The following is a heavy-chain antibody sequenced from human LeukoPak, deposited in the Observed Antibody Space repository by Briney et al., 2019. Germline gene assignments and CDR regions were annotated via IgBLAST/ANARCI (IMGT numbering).Heavy chain of an antibody. CDR2: IYYSGST. CDR1: GGSISSGSYY. D-gene: IGHD3-22*01. V-gene: IGHV4-61*10. CDR3: ARVAHYYDSSGYYSDAFDI. J-gene: IGHJ3*02. Sequence: PSQTLSLTCTVSGGSISSGSYYWSWIRQPAGKGLEWIGYIYYSGSTNYNPSLKSRVTISVDTSKNQFSLKLSSVTAADTAVYYCARVAHYYDSSGYYSDAFDIWGQGTMVTVSS.